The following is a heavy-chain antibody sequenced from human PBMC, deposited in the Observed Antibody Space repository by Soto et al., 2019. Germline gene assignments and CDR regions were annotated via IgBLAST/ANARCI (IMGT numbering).Heavy chain of an antibody. D-gene: IGHD4-4*01. J-gene: IGHJ5*02. V-gene: IGHV1-8*01. CDR3: ARRRHGGMTTVTSNWFVP. Sequence: ASVKVSCKASGYTFTSYDINWVRQATGQGLEWMGWMNPNSGNTGYAQKFQGRVTMTRNTSISTAYMELSSLRSEDTAVYYCARRRHGGMTTVTSNWFVPWGQGTLVTVSS. CDR2: MNPNSGNT. CDR1: GYTFTSYD.